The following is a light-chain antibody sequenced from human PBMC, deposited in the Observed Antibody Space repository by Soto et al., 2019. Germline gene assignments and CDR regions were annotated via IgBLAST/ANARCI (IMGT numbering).Light chain of an antibody. V-gene: IGLV2-23*01. CDR1: SSDVGSYNL. CDR2: EGS. CDR3: CSYAGSSTWV. J-gene: IGLJ1*01. Sequence: QSVLTQPASVSGSPGQSITISCTGTSSDVGSYNLVSWYQQHPGKAPKLMIYEGSKRPSGVSNRFSGSKSGNTASLTISGLQAEDEADYYCCSYAGSSTWVLGTGTKVTV.